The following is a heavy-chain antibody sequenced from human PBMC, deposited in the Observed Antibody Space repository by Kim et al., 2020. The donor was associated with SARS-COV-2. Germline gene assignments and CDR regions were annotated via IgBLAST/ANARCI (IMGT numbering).Heavy chain of an antibody. J-gene: IGHJ6*02. V-gene: IGHV4-39*01. D-gene: IGHD3-16*01. CDR1: GGSISSNTYY. Sequence: SETLSLTCTVSGGSISSNTYYWAWIRQPPGKGLEWIGNIYYSGSTYYNPSLKSRVTISVDTSKNQFSLKLSSVTASDTALYYCARWSTVYPIFGMDVWGQGTAVTVSS. CDR3: ARWSTVYPIFGMDV. CDR2: IYYSGST.